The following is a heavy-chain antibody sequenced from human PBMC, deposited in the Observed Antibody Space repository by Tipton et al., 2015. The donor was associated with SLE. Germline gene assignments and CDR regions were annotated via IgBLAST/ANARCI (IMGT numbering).Heavy chain of an antibody. CDR2: IYYSGST. V-gene: IGHV4-59*11. CDR1: GGSISSHY. CDR3: ARGGQLGDI. J-gene: IGHJ3*02. D-gene: IGHD6-13*01. Sequence: TLSLTCTVSGGSISSHYWSWIRQPPGKGLECIGYIYYSGSTNYNPSLKSRVTISVDTSKNQFSLKLSSVTAADTAVYYCARGGQLGDIWGQGTMVTVSS.